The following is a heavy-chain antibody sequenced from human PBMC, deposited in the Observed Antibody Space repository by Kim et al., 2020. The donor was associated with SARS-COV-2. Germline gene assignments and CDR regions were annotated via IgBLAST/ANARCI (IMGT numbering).Heavy chain of an antibody. CDR1: GFTFSSYS. V-gene: IGHV3-21*01. D-gene: IGHD2-15*01. CDR3: ARDSRYCSGGSCYSPPVDY. J-gene: IGHJ4*02. CDR2: ISSSSSYI. Sequence: GGSLRLSCAASGFTFSSYSMNWVRQAPGKGLEWVSSISSSSSYIYYADSVKGRFTISRDNAKNSLYLQMNSLRAEDTAVYYCARDSRYCSGGSCYSPPVDYWGQGTLVTVSS.